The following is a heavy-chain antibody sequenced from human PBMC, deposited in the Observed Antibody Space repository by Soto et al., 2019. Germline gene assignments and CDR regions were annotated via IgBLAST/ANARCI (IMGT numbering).Heavy chain of an antibody. D-gene: IGHD2-8*01. CDR3: AKDRMNHNGVWDPFDV. J-gene: IGHJ3*01. Sequence: EVKLLESGGDLVQPGGSLRLSCAASGFTFSTYAMSWVRQAPGKGLEWVSSIGSGPDDSDSADSVKGRFIISRDNSKNIVSLQMESLRAEVTAIYYCAKDRMNHNGVWDPFDVWGQGTVVTVSS. V-gene: IGHV3-23*01. CDR2: IGSGPDDS. CDR1: GFTFSTYA.